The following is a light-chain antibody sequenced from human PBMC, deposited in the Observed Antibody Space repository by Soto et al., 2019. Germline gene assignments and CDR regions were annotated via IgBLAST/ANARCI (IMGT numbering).Light chain of an antibody. Sequence: QSVLTQPPSASGTPGQRVTISCSGSSSNIGRNTVNWYQQLPRTAPKLLIYSNNQRPSGVPDRFSGSRSGTSVSLAISGLQSEDEADYYCAAWDASLNGWVFGGGTQLTVL. V-gene: IGLV1-44*01. J-gene: IGLJ3*02. CDR2: SNN. CDR3: AAWDASLNGWV. CDR1: SSNIGRNT.